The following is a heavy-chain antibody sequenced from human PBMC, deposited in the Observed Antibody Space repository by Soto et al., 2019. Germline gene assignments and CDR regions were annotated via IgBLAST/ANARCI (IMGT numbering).Heavy chain of an antibody. V-gene: IGHV4-4*07. J-gene: IGHJ3*02. D-gene: IGHD1-7*01. CDR1: GGSISSYY. CDR2: IYTSGST. CDR3: ARVGTGTSPLDAFDI. Sequence: QVQLQESGPGLVKPSETLSLTCTVSGGSISSYYWSWIRQPAGKGLEWIGRIYTSGSTNYNPSLKSRVTMSVDTSKNLFSLKLSSVTAADTAVYYCARVGTGTSPLDAFDIWGQGTMVTVSS.